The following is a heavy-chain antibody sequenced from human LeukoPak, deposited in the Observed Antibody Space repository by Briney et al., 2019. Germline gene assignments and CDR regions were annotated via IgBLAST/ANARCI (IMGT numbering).Heavy chain of an antibody. D-gene: IGHD3-9*01. CDR3: ARLGRAYYDILTGYYWDYFDY. CDR1: GGSISSYY. J-gene: IGHJ4*02. V-gene: IGHV4-59*08. CDR2: IYYSGST. Sequence: SETLSLTCTVSGGSISSYYWSWIRQPPGKGLEWIGYIYYSGSTNYNPSLKSRVTISVDTSKNQFSLKLSSVTAADTAVYYCARLGRAYYDILTGYYWDYFDYWGRGTLVTVSS.